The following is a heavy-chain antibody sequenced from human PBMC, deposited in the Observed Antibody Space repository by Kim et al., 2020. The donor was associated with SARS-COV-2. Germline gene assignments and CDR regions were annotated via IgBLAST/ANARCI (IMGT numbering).Heavy chain of an antibody. J-gene: IGHJ6*02. Sequence: GGSLRLSCAASGFTFSSYWMSWVRQAPGKGLEWVANIKQDGSEKYYVDSVKGRFTISRDNAKNSLYLQMNSLRAEDTAVYYCARDPQRITIFGVVISYYYYGMDVWGQGTTVTVSS. V-gene: IGHV3-7*03. CDR1: GFTFSSYW. CDR2: IKQDGSEK. D-gene: IGHD3-3*01. CDR3: ARDPQRITIFGVVISYYYYGMDV.